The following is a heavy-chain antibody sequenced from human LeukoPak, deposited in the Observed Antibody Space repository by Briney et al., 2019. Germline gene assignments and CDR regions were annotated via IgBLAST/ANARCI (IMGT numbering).Heavy chain of an antibody. V-gene: IGHV4-61*02. CDR1: GGSISSANDY. J-gene: IGHJ4*02. D-gene: IGHD7-27*01. Sequence: PSETLSLTCTVSGGSISSANDYWSWIRQPAGMGLEWIGRISSSGSTNYNPSLKSRVTMSVDTSKNQFSLKLSSVTAADTAIYYCARRPLGPIDFWGQGTLVTVSS. CDR3: ARRPLGPIDF. CDR2: ISSSGST.